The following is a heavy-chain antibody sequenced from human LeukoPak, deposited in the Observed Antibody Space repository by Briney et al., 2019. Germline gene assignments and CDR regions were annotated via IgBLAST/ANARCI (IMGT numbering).Heavy chain of an antibody. CDR3: ARDPHCSSTNCPFDF. V-gene: IGHV4-34*01. D-gene: IGHD2-2*01. J-gene: IGHJ4*02. CDR2: INHSGST. CDR1: GGSFSGYY. Sequence: SETLSLTCAVYGGSFSGYYWSWIRQPPGKGLEWIGEINHSGSTNYNPSLKSRVTISVDTSKNQFSLKLSSVTAADTAVYYCARDPHCSSTNCPFDFWGQGTLVIVSS.